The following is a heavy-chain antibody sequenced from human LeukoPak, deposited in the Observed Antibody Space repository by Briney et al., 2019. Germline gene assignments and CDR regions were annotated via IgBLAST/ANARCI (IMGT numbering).Heavy chain of an antibody. D-gene: IGHD2-21*01. Sequence: PSQTLSLTCTVSGGSISSGSYYWSWLRQPAGKGPEWIGRIYNGGSTNYIASLKSRITISLDTSKNQFSLKLSSVTAADTAVYYCARDAGIPYCGGDCYPDYWGQGTLVTVSS. CDR2: IYNGGST. J-gene: IGHJ4*02. CDR3: ARDAGIPYCGGDCYPDY. V-gene: IGHV4-61*02. CDR1: GGSISSGSYY.